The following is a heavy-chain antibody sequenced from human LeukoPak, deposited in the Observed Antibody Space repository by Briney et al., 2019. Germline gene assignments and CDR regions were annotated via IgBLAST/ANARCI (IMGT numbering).Heavy chain of an antibody. Sequence: GGSLRLSCAASGFTVSSNFMSWVRQAAGKGLEWVSLTYSGGTTYYADSVNGRFTISRDNSKNMLYLHMNSLRAEDTAVYYCARDGRWLQPGAFDIWGQGTMVAVSS. CDR2: TYSGGTT. D-gene: IGHD5-24*01. CDR1: GFTVSSNF. J-gene: IGHJ3*02. CDR3: ARDGRWLQPGAFDI. V-gene: IGHV3-66*01.